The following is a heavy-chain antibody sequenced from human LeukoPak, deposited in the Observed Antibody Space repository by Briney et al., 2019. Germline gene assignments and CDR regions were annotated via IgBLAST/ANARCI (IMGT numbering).Heavy chain of an antibody. Sequence: SSETLSLTCTVSGGSISSSSYYWGWIRQPPGKGLEWIGSIYYSGSTYYNPSLKSRVTISVDTSKNQFSLKLSSVTAADTAVYYCARTPYSSSTHYFDYWGQGTLVTVSS. J-gene: IGHJ4*02. V-gene: IGHV4-39*07. CDR3: ARTPYSSSTHYFDY. CDR1: GGSISSSSYY. CDR2: IYYSGST. D-gene: IGHD6-13*01.